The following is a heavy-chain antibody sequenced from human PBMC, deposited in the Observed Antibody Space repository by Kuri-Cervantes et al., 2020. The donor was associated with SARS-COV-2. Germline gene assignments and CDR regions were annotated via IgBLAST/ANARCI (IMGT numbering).Heavy chain of an antibody. CDR2: IWYDGSNK. D-gene: IGHD3-3*01. J-gene: IGHJ6*02. Sequence: GESLKISCAASGFTFSSYGMHWVRQAPGKGLEWVAVIWYDGSNKYYADSVKGRFTISRDNSKNTLYLQMNSLRAEDTAVYYCAREPRIDYDFWSGYYIPWGQGTTVTVSS. CDR1: GFTFSSYG. V-gene: IGHV3-33*01. CDR3: AREPRIDYDFWSGYYIP.